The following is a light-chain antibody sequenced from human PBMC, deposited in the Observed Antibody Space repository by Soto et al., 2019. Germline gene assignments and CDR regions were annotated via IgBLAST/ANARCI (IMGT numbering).Light chain of an antibody. V-gene: IGKV3-11*01. CDR1: ESVRSS. J-gene: IGKJ1*01. Sequence: EIVLTQSPATLSLSPGERATLSCRASESVRSSLAWYQQKPGQAPRLLIYDVSNRATDIPARFSGSESGTDFSLTITSLEPEDFAVYYCHQRTNWPPTFGQGTKVVIK. CDR2: DVS. CDR3: HQRTNWPPT.